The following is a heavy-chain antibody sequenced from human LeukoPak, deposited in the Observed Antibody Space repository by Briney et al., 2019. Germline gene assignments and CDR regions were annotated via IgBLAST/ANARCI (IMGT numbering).Heavy chain of an antibody. CDR3: ARIITAAGSDY. D-gene: IGHD2-15*01. J-gene: IGHJ4*02. CDR2: ISADGAGR. CDR1: GFTFSTYA. Sequence: GGSLRLSCAASGFTFSTYAMSWARQAPGKGLEWVSSISADGAGRYYADSVKGRFIISRDNSRNTLYMQMISLRAEDTAVYYCARIITAAGSDYWGQGTLVTVSS. V-gene: IGHV3-23*01.